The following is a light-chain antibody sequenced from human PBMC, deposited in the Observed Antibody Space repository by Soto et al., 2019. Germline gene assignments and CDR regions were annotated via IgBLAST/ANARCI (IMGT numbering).Light chain of an antibody. J-gene: IGKJ2*01. Sequence: DIPMTQSPSSLSASVGDRVTITCQASQDISNYLNWYQQKPGKAPKLLIYDASNLEKGGPSRFSGSGSGTDFTFTISSLQPEDIATYYCQQYDNLLYTFGQGTKLEIK. CDR1: QDISNY. V-gene: IGKV1-33*01. CDR3: QQYDNLLYT. CDR2: DAS.